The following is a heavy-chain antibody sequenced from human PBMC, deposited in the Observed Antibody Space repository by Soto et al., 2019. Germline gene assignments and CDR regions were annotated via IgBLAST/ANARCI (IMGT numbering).Heavy chain of an antibody. CDR1: GGSISSYY. V-gene: IGHV4-59*01. D-gene: IGHD4-17*01. CDR2: IYYSGST. J-gene: IGHJ6*02. Sequence: PSETLSLTCTVSGGSISSYYWSWVRQPPGKGLEWIGYIYYSGSTNYNPSLKSRVTISVDTSKNQFSLKLSSVTAADTAVYYCARVLDYGDYDRDYYYGMDVWGQGTTVTVSS. CDR3: ARVLDYGDYDRDYYYGMDV.